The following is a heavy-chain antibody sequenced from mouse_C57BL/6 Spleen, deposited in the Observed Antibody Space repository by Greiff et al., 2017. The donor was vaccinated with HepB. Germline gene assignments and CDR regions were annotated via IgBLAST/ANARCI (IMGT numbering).Heavy chain of an antibody. CDR1: GYAFTNYL. V-gene: IGHV1-54*01. CDR3: AREGLRGYAMDY. J-gene: IGHJ4*01. Sequence: QVQLQQSGAELVRPGPSVKVSCKASGYAFTNYLIEWVKQRPGQGLEWIGVINPGSGGTNYNEKFKGKATLTADKSSSTAYMQLSSLTSEDSAVYFCAREGLRGYAMDYWGQGTSVTVSS. CDR2: INPGSGGT. D-gene: IGHD2-4*01.